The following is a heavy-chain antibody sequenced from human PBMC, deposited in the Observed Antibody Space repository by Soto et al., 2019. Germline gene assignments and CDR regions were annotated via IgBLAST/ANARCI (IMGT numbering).Heavy chain of an antibody. D-gene: IGHD5-18*01. CDR3: VQSAPVYSYCYGGHDY. J-gene: IGHJ4*02. Sequence: GGSLRLCCAASGFTFSSYAMSWVRQAPGKGLEWVSAISGSGGSTYYADSVKGRFTISRDNSKNTLYLQINSLRAEDTAVYYCVQSAPVYSYCYGGHDYWAQGILDPVSS. V-gene: IGHV3-23*01. CDR1: GFTFSSYA. CDR2: ISGSGGST.